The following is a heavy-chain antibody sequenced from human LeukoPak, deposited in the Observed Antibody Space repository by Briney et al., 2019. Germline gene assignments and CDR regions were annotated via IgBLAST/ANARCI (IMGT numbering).Heavy chain of an antibody. CDR3: AREKATVTIGTFDI. CDR2: IYSGGST. D-gene: IGHD4-11*01. J-gene: IGHJ3*02. Sequence: PGGSLRLSCTASGFTFSNAWMNWVRQAPGEGLEWVSVIYSGGSTYYADSVKDRFTISRDNSKNTLYLQMNSLRAEDTAVYYCAREKATVTIGTFDIWGQGTMVTVSS. V-gene: IGHV3-53*01. CDR1: GFTFSNAW.